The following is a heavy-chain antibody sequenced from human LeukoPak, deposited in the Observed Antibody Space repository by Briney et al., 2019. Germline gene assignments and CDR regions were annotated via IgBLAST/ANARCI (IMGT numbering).Heavy chain of an antibody. Sequence: GASVKVSCKASGYTFTSYGISWVRQAPGQGLEWMGWISAYNGNTNYAQKLQGRVTMTTDTSTSTAYMELRSLRSDDTAVYYCAREPVFGWPFYYYYMDVWGKGTTVTVSS. V-gene: IGHV1-18*01. D-gene: IGHD3-3*01. CDR3: AREPVFGWPFYYYYMDV. CDR1: GYTFTSYG. J-gene: IGHJ6*03. CDR2: ISAYNGNT.